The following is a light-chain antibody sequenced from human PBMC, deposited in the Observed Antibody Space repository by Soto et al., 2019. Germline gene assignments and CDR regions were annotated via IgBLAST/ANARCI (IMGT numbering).Light chain of an antibody. V-gene: IGKV1-5*01. CDR3: QQYNSYS. CDR1: QSISNW. Sequence: IHMAQTPSTLPPSVGGRVTIRCRASQSISNWLAWYQQKPGTAPKVLIYHASNLQSGVPSRFSGSGSGTEFTLTISSLQPYDFETYYCQQYNSYSFGQGTKVDIK. CDR2: HAS. J-gene: IGKJ1*01.